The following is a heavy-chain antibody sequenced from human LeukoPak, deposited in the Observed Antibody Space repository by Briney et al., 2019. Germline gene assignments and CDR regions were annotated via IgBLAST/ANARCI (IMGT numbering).Heavy chain of an antibody. J-gene: IGHJ3*02. V-gene: IGHV1-18*04. D-gene: IGHD6-13*01. Sequence: ASVKVSCKASGYTFTSYYMHWVRQAPGQGLEWMGWISAYKGNTNYAQKLQGRVTMTTDTSTSTAYMELRSLRSDDTAVYYCARDTGSSSWSDAFDIWGQGTMVTVSS. CDR1: GYTFTSYY. CDR2: ISAYKGNT. CDR3: ARDTGSSSWSDAFDI.